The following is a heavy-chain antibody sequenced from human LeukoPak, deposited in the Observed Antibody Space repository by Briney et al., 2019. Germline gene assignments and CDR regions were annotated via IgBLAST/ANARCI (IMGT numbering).Heavy chain of an antibody. V-gene: IGHV4-39*07. J-gene: IGHJ4*02. D-gene: IGHD2-8*02. CDR2: IYYSGST. CDR1: GGSISSSSYY. Sequence: SETXSLTCTVSGGSISSSSYYWGWIRQPPGKGLEWIGSIYYSGSTYYNPSLKSRVTISVDTSKNQFSLKLSSVTAADTAVYYCARVTGTYFDYWGQRTLVTVSS. CDR3: ARVTGTYFDY.